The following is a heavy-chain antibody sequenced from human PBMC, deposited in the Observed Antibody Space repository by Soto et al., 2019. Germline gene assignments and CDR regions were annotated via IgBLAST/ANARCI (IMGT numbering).Heavy chain of an antibody. V-gene: IGHV3-9*01. CDR3: AKVTLLPAMAGPFDAFDI. J-gene: IGHJ3*02. CDR2: ISWNSGSI. Sequence: PGGSLRLSCAASGFTFDDYAMHWVRQAPGKGLEWVSGISWNSGSIGYADSVKGRFTISRDNAKNSLYLQMNSLRAEDTALYYCAKVTLLPAMAGPFDAFDIWGQGTMVTVSS. D-gene: IGHD5-18*01. CDR1: GFTFDDYA.